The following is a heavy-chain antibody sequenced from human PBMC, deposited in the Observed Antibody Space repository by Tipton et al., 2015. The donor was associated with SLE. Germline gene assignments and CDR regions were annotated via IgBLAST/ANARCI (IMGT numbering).Heavy chain of an antibody. Sequence: LRLSCTVSGGSISSHYWSWIRQPPGKGLEWIGYIYYSGSTNYNPSLKSRVTISVDTSKNQFSLKLSSVTAADTAVYYCARVLGRTYTVAGPYYFDYWGQGTLVTVSS. CDR2: IYYSGST. V-gene: IGHV4-59*11. J-gene: IGHJ4*02. CDR3: ARVLGRTYTVAGPYYFDY. CDR1: GGSISSHY. D-gene: IGHD6-19*01.